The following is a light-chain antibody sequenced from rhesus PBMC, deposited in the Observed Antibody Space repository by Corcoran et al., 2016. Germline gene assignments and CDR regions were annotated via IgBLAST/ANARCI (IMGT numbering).Light chain of an antibody. CDR1: QGISSW. J-gene: IGKJ2*01. V-gene: IGKV1-22*01. CDR3: QPYSSRYS. CDR2: KAS. Sequence: DIQMTQSPSSLSASVGDTVTITCRASQGISSWLAWYQQKPGKAPKLLIYKASSLQSGVPQRFSGSGSGTDFPLTISSLQSEVFATYYCQPYSSRYSFGQGTKVEIK.